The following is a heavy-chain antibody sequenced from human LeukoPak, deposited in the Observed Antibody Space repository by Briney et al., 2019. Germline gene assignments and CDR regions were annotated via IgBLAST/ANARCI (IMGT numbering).Heavy chain of an antibody. V-gene: IGHV3-21*01. CDR2: ISSSSSYI. Sequence: KPGGSLRLSCAASRFTFSSYSMNWVRQAPGKGLEWVSSISSSSSYIYYADSVKGRFTISRDNAKNSLYLQMNSLRAEDTAVYYCARDFACSSTSCSEWGFFYYYYYMDVWGKGTTVTVSS. J-gene: IGHJ6*03. D-gene: IGHD2-2*01. CDR3: ARDFACSSTSCSEWGFFYYYYYMDV. CDR1: RFTFSSYS.